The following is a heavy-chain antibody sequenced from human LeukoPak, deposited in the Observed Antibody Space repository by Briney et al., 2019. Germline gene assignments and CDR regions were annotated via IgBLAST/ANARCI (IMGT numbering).Heavy chain of an antibody. D-gene: IGHD3-22*01. J-gene: IGHJ3*02. CDR3: VREVRYYDSSGYFTKSDAFGI. V-gene: IGHV4-59*01. CDR2: VYYSGST. Sequence: SETLSLTCTVSGGSLSSSYWTWIRQPPGRGLEWIGCVYYSGSTFYNPSLKSRVTISLDTSKNQFSLKLSSVTAADTAVYYCVREVRYYDSSGYFTKSDAFGIWGQGTMVTVSS. CDR1: GGSLSSSY.